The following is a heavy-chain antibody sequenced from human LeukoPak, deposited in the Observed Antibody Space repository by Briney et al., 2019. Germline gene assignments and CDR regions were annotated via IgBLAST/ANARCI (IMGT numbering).Heavy chain of an antibody. CDR2: INYSGST. V-gene: IGHV4-39*07. CDR1: GGSISSSSYY. CDR3: ARIPSGY. Sequence: SETLSLTCTVSGGSISSSSYYWGWIRRPPGKGLEWIGSINYSGSTYYNPSLKSRVTISVDTSKNQFSLKLSSVTAADTAVYYCARIPSGYWGQGTLVTVSS. D-gene: IGHD1-1*01. J-gene: IGHJ4*02.